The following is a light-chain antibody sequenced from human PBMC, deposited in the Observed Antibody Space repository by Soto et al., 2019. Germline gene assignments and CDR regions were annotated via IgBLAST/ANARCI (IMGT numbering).Light chain of an antibody. CDR3: QQLNSFPIT. J-gene: IGKJ5*01. V-gene: IGKV1-9*01. CDR2: AAS. Sequence: IQLTQSPSSLSASVGDRVTITCLASQVISSYLAWYQQKPGRAPKLLIYAASTLQSGVPSRFSGSGSGTECTLTITSLQPEDVATYYCQQLNSFPITFGQGTRLEIK. CDR1: QVISSY.